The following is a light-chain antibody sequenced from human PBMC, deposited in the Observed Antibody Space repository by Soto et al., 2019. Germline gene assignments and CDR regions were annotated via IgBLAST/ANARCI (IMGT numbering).Light chain of an antibody. V-gene: IGKV1-39*01. CDR3: LQDYNYPWT. Sequence: DIQMTQSPSSLSASIGDTVTIACRASQSINTYLHWYQQKPGKAPNLLIHGASGLQSGVPSRFSGSGSGTDFTLTISSLQPEDFATYYCLQDYNYPWTFGQGTKVEIK. CDR1: QSINTY. CDR2: GAS. J-gene: IGKJ1*01.